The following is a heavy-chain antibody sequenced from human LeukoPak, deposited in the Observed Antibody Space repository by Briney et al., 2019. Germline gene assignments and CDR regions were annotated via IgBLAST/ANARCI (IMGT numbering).Heavy chain of an antibody. J-gene: IGHJ4*02. CDR2: ISSSSSYI. Sequence: SGGSLRLSCAASGFTFSSYGMNWVRQAPGKGLEWVSSISSSSSYIYYADSVKGRFTISRDNAKNSLYLQMNSLRAEDTAVYYCARDSVGSSWYTGDYWGQGTLVTVSS. CDR3: ARDSVGSSWYTGDY. D-gene: IGHD6-13*01. V-gene: IGHV3-21*01. CDR1: GFTFSSYG.